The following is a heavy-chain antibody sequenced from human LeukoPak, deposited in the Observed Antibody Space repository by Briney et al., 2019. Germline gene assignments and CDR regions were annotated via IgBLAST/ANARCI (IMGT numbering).Heavy chain of an antibody. CDR1: GYTFTRYG. D-gene: IGHD3-10*01. Sequence: ASVKVSCKASGYTFTRYGISWVRQAPGQGLEWMGWISAYNGNTNYAQKLQGRVTMTTDTSTSTAYMELRSLRSDDTAVYYCARDPPMVRGVIIRYAFDIWGQGTMVTVSS. V-gene: IGHV1-18*01. J-gene: IGHJ3*02. CDR3: ARDPPMVRGVIIRYAFDI. CDR2: ISAYNGNT.